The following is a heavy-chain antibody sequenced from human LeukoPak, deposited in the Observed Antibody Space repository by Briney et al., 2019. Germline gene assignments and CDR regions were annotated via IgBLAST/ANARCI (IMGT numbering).Heavy chain of an antibody. CDR3: ARDTGYSYGHGFDY. Sequence: GGSLRLSCAASGFTFSSHNMHWVRQAPGKGLEWVAPILSDGSSQYYADSVKGRFTISRDNSKNTLYLQMNSLRAEDTSMFYCARDTGYSYGHGFDYWGQGTLVTVSP. CDR2: ILSDGSSQ. V-gene: IGHV3-30*04. D-gene: IGHD5-18*01. J-gene: IGHJ4*02. CDR1: GFTFSSHN.